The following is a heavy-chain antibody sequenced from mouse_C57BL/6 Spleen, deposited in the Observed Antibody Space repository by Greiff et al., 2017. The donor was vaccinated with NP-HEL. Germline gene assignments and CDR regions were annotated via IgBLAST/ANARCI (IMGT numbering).Heavy chain of an antibody. CDR3: AGGIYYYGSSLYYYAMDY. CDR1: GYTFTSYW. Sequence: VQLQQPGTELVKPGASVKLSCKASGYTFTSYWMHWVKQRPGQGLEWIGNINPSNGGTNYNEKFKSKATLTVDKSSSTAYMQLSSLTSEDSAVYYCAGGIYYYGSSLYYYAMDYWGQGTSVTVSS. D-gene: IGHD1-1*01. CDR2: INPSNGGT. J-gene: IGHJ4*01. V-gene: IGHV1-53*01.